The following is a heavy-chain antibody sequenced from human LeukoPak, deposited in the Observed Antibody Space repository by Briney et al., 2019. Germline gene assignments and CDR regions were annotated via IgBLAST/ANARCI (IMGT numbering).Heavy chain of an antibody. D-gene: IGHD5-24*01. J-gene: IGHJ4*02. V-gene: IGHV6-1*01. CDR3: ARVSSGWLLDY. CDR2: TYYRSKCYN. Sequence: SQTLSLTYAISGDSVSSNSAAWNWLTQSPSRGLEWLGRTYYRSKCYNDYAVSVKSRITTNPDTSKNQFSLQLNSVTPEDTAVYYCARVSSGWLLDYWGQGTLVTVSS. CDR1: GDSVSSNSAA.